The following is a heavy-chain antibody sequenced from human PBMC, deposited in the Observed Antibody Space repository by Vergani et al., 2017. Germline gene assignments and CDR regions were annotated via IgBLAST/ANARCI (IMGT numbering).Heavy chain of an antibody. CDR2: IYHSRSA. D-gene: IGHD2-21*02. Sequence: QVQLQESGPGLVKPSETLSLPCAVSGYSISSTYYWGWIRQPPGKGLEWIGSIYHSRSAYNNPSLKSRVTISVDTSKNQFSLKLSSVTAADTAVYYCARHRGDNDRGGMDVWGQGTTVTVSS. CDR3: ARHRGDNDRGGMDV. V-gene: IGHV4-38-2*01. J-gene: IGHJ6*02. CDR1: GYSISSTYY.